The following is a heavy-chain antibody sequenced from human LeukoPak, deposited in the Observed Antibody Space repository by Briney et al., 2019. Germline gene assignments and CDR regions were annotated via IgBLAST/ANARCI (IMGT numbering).Heavy chain of an antibody. V-gene: IGHV1-2*02. CDR2: VNPNNGAT. D-gene: IGHD4/OR15-4a*01. J-gene: IGHJ4*02. CDR3: AREGANGRGFDY. Sequence: ASVKVSCKASGYTFTGYYLHWVRQAPGQGLEWMGWVNPNNGATNYAQKFQGRVTLTRDTSISTAYMELSRLRSDDTAVYYCAREGANGRGFDYWGQGTLVTVSS. CDR1: GYTFTGYY.